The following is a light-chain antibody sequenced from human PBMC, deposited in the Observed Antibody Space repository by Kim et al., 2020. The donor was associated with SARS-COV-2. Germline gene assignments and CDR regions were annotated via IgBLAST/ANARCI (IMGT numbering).Light chain of an antibody. V-gene: IGLV3-1*01. CDR1: KLGDQY. CDR3: QAWHIDTGI. J-gene: IGLJ2*01. Sequence: SYELTQPPSVSVSAGQTATITCSGHKLGDQYAFWYQQRPGKSPVLIIYKDSERPSGIPERFSGSNSAKTATLTISGTQAMDEADYYCQAWHIDTGIFGGGTQLTV. CDR2: KDS.